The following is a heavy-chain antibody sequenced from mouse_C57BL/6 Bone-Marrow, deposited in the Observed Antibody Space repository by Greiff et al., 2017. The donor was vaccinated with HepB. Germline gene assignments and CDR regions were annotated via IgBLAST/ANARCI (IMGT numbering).Heavy chain of an antibody. V-gene: IGHV5-4*01. CDR1: GFTFSSYA. D-gene: IGHD2-10*02. CDR2: ISDGGSYT. CDR3: ARDPYDY. Sequence: EVHLVESGGGLVKPGGSLKLSCAASGFTFSSYAMSWVRQTPEKRLEWVATISDGGSYTYYPDNVKGRFTISRDNAKNNLYLQMSHLKSEDTAMYYCARDPYDYWGQGTLVTVSA. J-gene: IGHJ3*01.